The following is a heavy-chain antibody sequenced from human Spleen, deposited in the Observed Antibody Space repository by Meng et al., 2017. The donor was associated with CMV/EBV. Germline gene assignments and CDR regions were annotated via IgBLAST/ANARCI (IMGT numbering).Heavy chain of an antibody. Sequence: SVKVSCKASGGTFSSYAISWVRQAPGQGLEWMGGIIPIFGTANYAQKFQGRVTITTDESTSTAYMELSSLRSEDTAVYYCARDPTTTTPSYYFDYWGQGTLVTVSS. CDR1: GGTFSSYA. V-gene: IGHV1-69*05. CDR3: ARDPTTTTPSYYFDY. J-gene: IGHJ4*02. CDR2: IIPIFGTA. D-gene: IGHD5-12*01.